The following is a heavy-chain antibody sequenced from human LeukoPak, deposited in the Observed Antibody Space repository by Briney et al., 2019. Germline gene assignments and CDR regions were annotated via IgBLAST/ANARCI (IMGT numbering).Heavy chain of an antibody. CDR1: GFTFSSYS. CDR2: ISSSSSTI. CDR3: ASSTYYDFWSGYNFDY. D-gene: IGHD3-3*01. J-gene: IGHJ4*02. Sequence: GGSLRLSCAASGFTFSSYSMNWVRQAPGKGLEWVSYISSSSSTIYYADSVKGRFTISRDNAKNSLYLQMNSLRAEDTAVYYCASSTYYDFWSGYNFDYWGQGTLVTVSS. V-gene: IGHV3-48*01.